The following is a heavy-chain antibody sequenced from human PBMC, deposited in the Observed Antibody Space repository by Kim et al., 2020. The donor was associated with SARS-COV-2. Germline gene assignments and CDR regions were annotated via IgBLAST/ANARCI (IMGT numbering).Heavy chain of an antibody. CDR2: IRSNASSYAT. CDR3: TRGGSGSYY. V-gene: IGHV3-73*01. CDR1: GFTFSGSA. J-gene: IGHJ4*02. D-gene: IGHD3-10*01. Sequence: GGSLRLSCAASGFTFSGSAMNWVRQASGKGLEWVAGIRSNASSYATAYAASVKGRFTISRDDSKNTAYLQRNSLKTEDTAVYYCTRGGSGSYYWGQGTLVTVSS.